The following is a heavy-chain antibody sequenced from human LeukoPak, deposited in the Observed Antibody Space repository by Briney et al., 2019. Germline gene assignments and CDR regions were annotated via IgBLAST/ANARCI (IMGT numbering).Heavy chain of an antibody. D-gene: IGHD2-2*01. V-gene: IGHV3-23*01. Sequence: GGSLRLSCAASGFTFSSYAMSWVRQAPGKGLEWVSAISGSGGSTYYADSVKGRFTISRDNSKNTLYLQMNSLRAEDTAVYYCAKVPQDIVVVPAPWFDPWGQGALVTVSS. CDR1: GFTFSSYA. CDR3: AKVPQDIVVVPAPWFDP. CDR2: ISGSGGST. J-gene: IGHJ5*02.